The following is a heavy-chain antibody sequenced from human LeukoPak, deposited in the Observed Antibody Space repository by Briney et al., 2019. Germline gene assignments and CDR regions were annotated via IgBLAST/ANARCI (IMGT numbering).Heavy chain of an antibody. CDR1: GFTSSSYW. CDR2: IKQDGSEK. Sequence: GGSLRLSCAASGFTSSSYWMSWVRQAPGKGLEWVANIKQDGSEKYYVDSVKGRFVISRDNAKNSLYLQMNSLRAEDTAVYYCARAGRPARDYWGQGTLVTVSS. CDR3: ARAGRPARDY. V-gene: IGHV3-7*01. J-gene: IGHJ4*02.